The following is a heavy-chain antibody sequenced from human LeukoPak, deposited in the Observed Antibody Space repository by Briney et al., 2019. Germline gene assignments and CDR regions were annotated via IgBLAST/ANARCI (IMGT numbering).Heavy chain of an antibody. J-gene: IGHJ4*02. CDR1: GFTFSCYS. Sequence: GGSLRLSCAASGFTFSCYSMNWVRQAPGMGLEWVSSITPSSAYIYYADSVKGRFSISRDNANNSLSLQMNSLRAEDTAVYYCARASGTSGWYPAFDYWGQGVLVTVSS. CDR3: ARASGTSGWYPAFDY. V-gene: IGHV3-21*01. D-gene: IGHD6-19*01. CDR2: ITPSSAYI.